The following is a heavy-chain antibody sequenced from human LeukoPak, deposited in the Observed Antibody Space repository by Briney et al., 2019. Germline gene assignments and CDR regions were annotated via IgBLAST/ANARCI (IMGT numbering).Heavy chain of an antibody. J-gene: IGHJ4*02. CDR1: GFTFSSYA. CDR2: ISYDGSNK. Sequence: GGSLRLSCAASGFTFSSYAMSWVRQAPGKGLEWVAVISYDGSNKYYADSVKGRFTISRDNSKNTLYLQMNSLRAEDTAVYYCAKDQITMVRGSGYFDYWGQGTLVTVSS. D-gene: IGHD3-10*01. V-gene: IGHV3-30*18. CDR3: AKDQITMVRGSGYFDY.